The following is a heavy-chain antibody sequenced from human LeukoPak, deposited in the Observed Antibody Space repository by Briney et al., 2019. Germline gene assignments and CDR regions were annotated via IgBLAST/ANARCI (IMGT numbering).Heavy chain of an antibody. J-gene: IGHJ4*02. V-gene: IGHV1-18*01. Sequence: ASVMVSCRAPALWFTSDGIRRVPQAPGPGLEWMGWISANNGNTKYAQKFQGRVTITADKSTSTAYMELISMRSEDTAMYYCARDSSNYYDSSGYPYWGQGTLVTVSS. CDR2: ISANNGNT. CDR3: ARDSSNYYDSSGYPY. CDR1: ALWFTSDG. D-gene: IGHD3-22*01.